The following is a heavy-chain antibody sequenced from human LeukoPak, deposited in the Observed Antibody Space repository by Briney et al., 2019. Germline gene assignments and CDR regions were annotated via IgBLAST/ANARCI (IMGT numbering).Heavy chain of an antibody. Sequence: GGSLRLSCVASGFMFSNYGMHWVRQAPGKGLEWVAVVWATVTKKDYADSVKGRFTISRDNTKNTLYLQMNSLRAEDTAVYYCARKRDGSGTYFNNYFYYYYMDVWGKGTTVTVTS. CDR2: VWATVTKK. CDR1: GFMFSNYG. CDR3: ARKRDGSGTYFNNYFYYYYMDV. J-gene: IGHJ6*03. D-gene: IGHD3-10*01. V-gene: IGHV3-33*01.